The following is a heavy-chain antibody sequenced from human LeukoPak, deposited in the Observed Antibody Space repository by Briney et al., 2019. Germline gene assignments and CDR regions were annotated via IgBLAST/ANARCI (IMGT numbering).Heavy chain of an antibody. CDR2: INPNSGGT. CDR1: GYTFTGYY. CDR3: ARDPTPYYYYYYMGV. J-gene: IGHJ6*03. Sequence: ASVKVSCKASGYTFTGYYMHWVRQAPGQGLEWMGRINPNSGGTNYAQKFQGRVTMTRDTSISTAYMELSRLRSDDTAVYYCARDPTPYYYYYYMGVWGKGTTVTVSS. V-gene: IGHV1-2*06.